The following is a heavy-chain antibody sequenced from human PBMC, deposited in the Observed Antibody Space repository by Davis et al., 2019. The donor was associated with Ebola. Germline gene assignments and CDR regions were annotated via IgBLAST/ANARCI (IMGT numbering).Heavy chain of an antibody. D-gene: IGHD1-1*01. Sequence: PSETLSLTCTVSGGSISSYYWSWIRQPPGKGLEWIGYIYYSGSTNYNPSLKSRVTISVDTSKNQFSLKLSSVTAADTAVYYCARGGTPHAFDIWGQGTMVTVSS. V-gene: IGHV4-59*01. J-gene: IGHJ3*02. CDR3: ARGGTPHAFDI. CDR1: GGSISSYY. CDR2: IYYSGST.